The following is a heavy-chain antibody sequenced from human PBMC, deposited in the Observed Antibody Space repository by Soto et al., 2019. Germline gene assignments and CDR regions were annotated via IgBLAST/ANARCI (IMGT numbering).Heavy chain of an antibody. CDR1: GGTISACY. CDR2: IHYSGST. Sequence: PSETLSLTCSVSGGTISACYWNWIRQSPGKGLEWIGYIHYSGSTSYNRSLESRVTISLNPSKTQFSLKLSSVTAADTAFYYCARNPKDFWNGYYFDSWGQGTLVTVSS. V-gene: IGHV4-59*01. D-gene: IGHD3-3*01. J-gene: IGHJ4*02. CDR3: ARNPKDFWNGYYFDS.